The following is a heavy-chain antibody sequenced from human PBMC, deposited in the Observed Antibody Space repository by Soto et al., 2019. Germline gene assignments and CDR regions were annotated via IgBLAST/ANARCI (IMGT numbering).Heavy chain of an antibody. V-gene: IGHV4-59*12. CDR3: ARVGHSSGWGPMGDY. J-gene: IGHJ4*02. CDR1: GGCITSYY. D-gene: IGHD6-19*01. CDR2: IYYSGST. Sequence: SETLSLTCTVSGGCITSYYWGCIRQPPGKGLEWIGYIYYSGSTNYNPSLKSRVTLSVDKSKNQFSLKLTSVAAADTAIYYCARVGHSSGWGPMGDYWGQGILVTVSS.